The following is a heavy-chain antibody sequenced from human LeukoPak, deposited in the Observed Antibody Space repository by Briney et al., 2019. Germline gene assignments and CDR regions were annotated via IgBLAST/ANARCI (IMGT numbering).Heavy chain of an antibody. V-gene: IGHV3-66*01. J-gene: IGHJ4*02. D-gene: IGHD4-17*01. CDR1: GFTVGNNY. CDR2: IYSGGDT. Sequence: PGGSLRLSCAASGFTVGNNYMRWVRQAPWKGVEWVSVIYSGGDTYYADSVKGRFTISRDSSKNTLYLQMNSLRAEDTAMYYCARDPSAVAANTYGWGQGTQVTVSS. CDR3: ARDPSAVAANTYG.